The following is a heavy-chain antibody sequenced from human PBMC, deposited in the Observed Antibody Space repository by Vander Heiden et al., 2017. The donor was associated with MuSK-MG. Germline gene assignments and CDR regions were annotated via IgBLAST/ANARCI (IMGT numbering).Heavy chain of an antibody. V-gene: IGHV3-30*18. CDR1: GFTFSSYG. J-gene: IGHJ4*02. D-gene: IGHD6-19*01. CDR3: AKDCTGIAVTPITCGDY. CDR2: ISRDGGNK. Sequence: QVQLVESGGGVVQPGRSLSLSCAAPGFTFSSYGLHWVRQAPGKGLEWMAVISRDGGNKYYGDSVKGRFTISRDNSKNTLYLQMNSLRAEDTAVYFCAKDCTGIAVTPITCGDYWGQGTLVTVSS.